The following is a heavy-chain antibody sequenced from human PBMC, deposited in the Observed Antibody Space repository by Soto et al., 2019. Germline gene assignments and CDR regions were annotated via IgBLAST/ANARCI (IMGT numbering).Heavy chain of an antibody. Sequence: PGGSLRLSCAASGFTLRSYAMSWVRQAPGKGLEWVSGISGSGISTHYADSVKGRFTVSRDNSKNTLYLQMNSLRAEDTAVYNCAKEPVGPDWYFDLWGRGPLVTVSS. V-gene: IGHV3-23*01. CDR2: ISGSGIST. CDR3: AKEPVGPDWYFDL. J-gene: IGHJ2*01. CDR1: GFTLRSYA.